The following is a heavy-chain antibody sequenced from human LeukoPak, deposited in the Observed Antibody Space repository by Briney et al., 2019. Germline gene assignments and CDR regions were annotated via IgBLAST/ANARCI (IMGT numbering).Heavy chain of an antibody. Sequence: ASVKVSCKASGYTFTSYGISWVRQAPGQGLEWMGWISAYNGNTNYAQKLQGRVTMTTDTSTSTAYMELRSLRSDDTAVYYCARECGVQLERRLWWFDPWGQGTLVTVSS. D-gene: IGHD1-1*01. CDR2: ISAYNGNT. CDR3: ARECGVQLERRLWWFDP. V-gene: IGHV1-18*01. CDR1: GYTFTSYG. J-gene: IGHJ5*02.